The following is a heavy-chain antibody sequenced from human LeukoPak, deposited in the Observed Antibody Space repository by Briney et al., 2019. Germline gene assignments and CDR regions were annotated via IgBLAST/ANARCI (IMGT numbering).Heavy chain of an antibody. CDR3: ARGDGSANYFYYYGLDV. Sequence: PGGSLRLSCAASGFTFSSYAMSWVRQAPGKGLEWVSAISGSGGSTYYADSVKGRFSISRDKAKNSLYLQMNSLRAEDTAMYYCARGDGSANYFYYYGLDVRGQGTTVTVSS. CDR2: ISGSGGST. CDR1: GFTFSSYA. J-gene: IGHJ6*02. V-gene: IGHV3-23*01. D-gene: IGHD6-25*01.